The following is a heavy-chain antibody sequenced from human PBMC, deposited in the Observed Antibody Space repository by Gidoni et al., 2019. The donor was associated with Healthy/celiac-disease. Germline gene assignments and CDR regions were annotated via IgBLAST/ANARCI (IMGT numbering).Heavy chain of an antibody. Sequence: EVQLVESGGGLVKPGGSLRLSCAASGFTFSSYSMNWVRQAPGKGLEWVSSISSSSSYIYYADSVKGRFTISRDNAKNSLYLQMNSLRAEDTAVYYCARDRSLAVAGTLRDYSFDYWGQGTLVTVSS. CDR3: ARDRSLAVAGTLRDYSFDY. D-gene: IGHD6-19*01. CDR1: GFTFSSYS. J-gene: IGHJ4*02. CDR2: ISSSSSYI. V-gene: IGHV3-21*01.